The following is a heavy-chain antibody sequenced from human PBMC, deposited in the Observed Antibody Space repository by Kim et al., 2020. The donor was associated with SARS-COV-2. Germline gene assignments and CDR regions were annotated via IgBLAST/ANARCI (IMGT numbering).Heavy chain of an antibody. J-gene: IGHJ4*02. CDR3: TIDPDYSKGASFDY. V-gene: IGHV3-74*01. Sequence: GGSLRLSCAASGFTFRTYWMHWVRQVPGKGLVWVSRINDDGSVTTYADSVKGRFTISTDNSKNMMYLQMNSLRAEDTAVYYCTIDPDYSKGASFDYCVQG. CDR2: INDDGSVT. CDR1: GFTFRTYW. D-gene: IGHD4-4*01.